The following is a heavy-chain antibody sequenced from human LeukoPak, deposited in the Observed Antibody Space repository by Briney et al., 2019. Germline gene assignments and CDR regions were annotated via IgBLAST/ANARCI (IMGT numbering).Heavy chain of an antibody. Sequence: GGSLRLSCAASGFTSWSSAVHWVRQASGKGLEWVGRIRSRSNDYVTAYAASVEGRFTISRDDSKNMAFLQMSSLTTEDTAVYYCTRTVDIVVTYYMDVWGKGTTVTV. CDR1: GFTSWSSA. V-gene: IGHV3-73*01. CDR3: TRTVDIVVTYYMDV. CDR2: IRSRSNDYVT. J-gene: IGHJ6*03. D-gene: IGHD2-21*01.